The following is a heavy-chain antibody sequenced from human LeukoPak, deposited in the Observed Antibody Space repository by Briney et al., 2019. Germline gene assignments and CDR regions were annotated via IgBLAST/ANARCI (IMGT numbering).Heavy chain of an antibody. CDR2: INPSGGST. CDR3: ARLRLGYDFWSGSYNWFDP. J-gene: IGHJ5*02. D-gene: IGHD3-3*01. CDR1: GYTFTSYY. Sequence: ASVKVSSKASGYTFTSYYMHWVRQAPGQGLEWMGIINPSGGSTSYAQKFQGRVTMTRDTSTSTVYMELSSLRSGDTAVYYCARLRLGYDFWSGSYNWFDPWGQGTLVTVSS. V-gene: IGHV1-46*01.